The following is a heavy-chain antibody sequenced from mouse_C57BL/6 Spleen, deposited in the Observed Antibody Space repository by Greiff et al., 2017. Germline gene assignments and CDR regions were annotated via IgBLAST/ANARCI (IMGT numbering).Heavy chain of an antibody. D-gene: IGHD4-1*01. J-gene: IGHJ2*01. CDR2: IHPNSGST. V-gene: IGHV1-64*01. CDR3: ARKVLSGRPHDY. CDR1: GYTFTSYW. Sequence: VQLQQPGAELVKPGASVKLSCKASGYTFTSYWMHWVKQRPGQGLEWIGMIHPNSGSTNYNEKFKSKATLTVDKSSSTAYMLLSSLTSEDAAVYYCARKVLSGRPHDYWGQGTTLTVSS.